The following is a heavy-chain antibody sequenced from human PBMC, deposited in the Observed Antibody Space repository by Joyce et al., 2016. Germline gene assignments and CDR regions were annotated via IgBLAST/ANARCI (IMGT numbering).Heavy chain of an antibody. J-gene: IGHJ4*02. D-gene: IGHD6-6*01. CDR3: ARIFLGVATRPPLDY. Sequence: QVQVVESGGGVVQPGKSLRLSCAASGFTFSASAMHWVRRDPGKGLKWVAVSSYDGTNKYYSDSVKGRFTISRDNSKSTLFLQMDSLKPEDTAVYYCARIFLGVATRPPLDYWGQRTLVTVS. V-gene: IGHV3-30*03. CDR1: GFTFSASA. CDR2: SSYDGTNK.